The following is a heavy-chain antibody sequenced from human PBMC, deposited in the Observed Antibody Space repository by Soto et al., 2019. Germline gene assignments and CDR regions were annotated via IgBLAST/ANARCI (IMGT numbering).Heavy chain of an antibody. CDR3: ARARLAYCGGDCTPYYYGMDV. CDR2: ISSSGSTI. Sequence: GGSLRLSCAASGFTFSSYEMNWVRQAPGKGLEWVSYISSSGSTIYYADSVKGRFTISRDNAKNSLYLQMNSLRAEDTAVYYCARARLAYCGGDCTPYYYGMDVWGQGTRVTVSS. V-gene: IGHV3-48*03. CDR1: GFTFSSYE. D-gene: IGHD2-21*02. J-gene: IGHJ6*02.